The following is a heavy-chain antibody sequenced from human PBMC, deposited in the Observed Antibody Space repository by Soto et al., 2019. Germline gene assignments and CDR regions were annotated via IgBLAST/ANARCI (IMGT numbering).Heavy chain of an antibody. D-gene: IGHD3-3*01. CDR2: MSYTGIR. V-gene: IGHV4-59*12. J-gene: IGHJ5*02. CDR3: ARETYDFWSGQDSGWFDP. Sequence: PSETLSLTCTSSVGPIRSYYMSWIRQAPGKGLEWIAYMSYTGIRGYNPSLKSRAFISVDASKNQFSLKLSSVTAADTAVYYCARETYDFWSGQDSGWFDPWGQGTLVTVSS. CDR1: VGPIRSYY.